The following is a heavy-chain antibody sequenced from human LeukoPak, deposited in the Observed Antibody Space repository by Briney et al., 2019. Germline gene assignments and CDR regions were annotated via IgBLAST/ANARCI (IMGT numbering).Heavy chain of an antibody. CDR1: GFSFSNYW. D-gene: IGHD5-12*01. CDR3: VRDGGVSGYDLLDY. Sequence: ESLTLSCAASGFSFSNYWMTWVRQPPGKGLEWVAYILQDVSKNYYMDSVKARFTLSRDNAKNSLSLQMNSLRAEDTAVYYCVRDGGVSGYDLLDYWGQGTLVTVSS. V-gene: IGHV3-7*01. CDR2: ILQDVSKN. J-gene: IGHJ4*02.